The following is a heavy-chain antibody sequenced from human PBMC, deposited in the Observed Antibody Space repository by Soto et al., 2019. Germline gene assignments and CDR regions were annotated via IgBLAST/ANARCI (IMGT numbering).Heavy chain of an antibody. CDR3: GSVRPSGYVLS. Sequence: SETLSLTCTVSGGSLSSYNWTWIRQSPGKGLEWIGYVYFSGNTNYNPSLKSRVTISIDTSKNQSSLRLASVTAADTAFYYCGSVRPSGYVLSWGQGTLVTVSS. V-gene: IGHV4-59*01. CDR2: VYFSGNT. CDR1: GGSLSSYN. D-gene: IGHD6-25*01. J-gene: IGHJ5*02.